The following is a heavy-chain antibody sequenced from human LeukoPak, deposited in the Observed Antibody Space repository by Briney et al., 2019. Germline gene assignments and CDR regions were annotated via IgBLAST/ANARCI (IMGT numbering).Heavy chain of an antibody. CDR1: GFTFSSYA. D-gene: IGHD5-18*01. CDR3: ARDNRYSYGYFSHFDY. J-gene: IGHJ4*02. Sequence: GGSLRLSCAASGFTFSSYAMSWVRQAPGKGLEWVSVIYSGGSTYYADSVKGRFTISRDNSKNTLYLQMNSLRAEDTAVYDCARDNRYSYGYFSHFDYWGQGTLVTVSS. V-gene: IGHV3-53*01. CDR2: IYSGGST.